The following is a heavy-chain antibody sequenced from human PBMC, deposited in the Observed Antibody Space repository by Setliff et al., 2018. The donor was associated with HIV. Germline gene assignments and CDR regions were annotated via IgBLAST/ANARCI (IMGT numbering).Heavy chain of an antibody. CDR2: INAGNGNT. CDR3: ARGAGYDYVWGSHPYFYNAMDV. CDR1: GYTFTSYV. D-gene: IGHD3-16*02. V-gene: IGHV1-3*01. Sequence: ASVKVSCKASGYTFTSYVMHWVRQAPGQRLEWMGWINAGNGNTKYSQRFQGRVTIIRDTSASTAYTELSSLTSEDTAVYYCARGAGYDYVWGSHPYFYNAMDVWGQGTTVTVS. J-gene: IGHJ6*02.